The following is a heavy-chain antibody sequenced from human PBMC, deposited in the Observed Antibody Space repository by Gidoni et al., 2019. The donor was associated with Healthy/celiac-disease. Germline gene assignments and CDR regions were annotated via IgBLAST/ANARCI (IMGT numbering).Heavy chain of an antibody. CDR1: GFLFSNAW. D-gene: IGHD5-18*01. Sequence: EVQLVESGGGLVKPGGSLRLSCAASGFLFSNAWMSWVRQAAGKGLEWFGRIKSKTDGGTTDYAAPVKGRFTISRDDSKNTLYLQMNSLKTEDTAVYYCTTASGYSYGPALDYWGQGTLVTVSS. J-gene: IGHJ4*02. CDR3: TTASGYSYGPALDY. V-gene: IGHV3-15*01. CDR2: IKSKTDGGTT.